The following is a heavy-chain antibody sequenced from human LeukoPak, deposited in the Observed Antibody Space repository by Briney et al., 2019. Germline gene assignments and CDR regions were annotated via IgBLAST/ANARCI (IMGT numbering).Heavy chain of an antibody. CDR1: GFPFSTYA. Sequence: GGSLRLSRAASGFPFSTYAMGWVRQAPGKGLEWVSVISGSGGISFHADSVKGRFTISRDNSKNTLYLQMNSLRAEDTAVYYCAKGPAHMDVWGQGTTVTVSS. J-gene: IGHJ6*02. V-gene: IGHV3-23*01. CDR3: AKGPAHMDV. CDR2: ISGSGGIS.